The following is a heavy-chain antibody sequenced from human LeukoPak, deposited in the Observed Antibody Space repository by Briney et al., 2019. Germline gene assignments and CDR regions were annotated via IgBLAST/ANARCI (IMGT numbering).Heavy chain of an antibody. CDR1: GGTFSSYA. J-gene: IGHJ6*03. Sequence: ASVKVSCKASGGTFSSYAISWVRQDPGHGLEWMGGIIPIFGTANYAQKFQGRVTITTDESTSTAYMELSSLRSEDTAVYYCASTSRGYYYYYYMDVWGKGTTVTVSS. CDR3: ASTSRGYYYYYYMDV. V-gene: IGHV1-69*05. D-gene: IGHD3-10*01. CDR2: IIPIFGTA.